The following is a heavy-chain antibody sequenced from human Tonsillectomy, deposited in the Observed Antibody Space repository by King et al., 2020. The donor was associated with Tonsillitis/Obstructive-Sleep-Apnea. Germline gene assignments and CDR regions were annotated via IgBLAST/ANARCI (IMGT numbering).Heavy chain of an antibody. CDR3: ARRVDIVVVPAATQNWFDP. CDR2: IYPGDSDT. V-gene: IGHV5-51*01. D-gene: IGHD2-2*03. CDR1: GYSFTSYW. Sequence: EQLVQSGAEVKKPGESLKISCKGSGYSFTSYWIGWVRQMPGKGLEWMGIIYPGDSDTRYSPSFQGQVTISADKSISTAYLQWSSLKASDTAMYYCARRVDIVVVPAATQNWFDPWGQGTLVTVSS. J-gene: IGHJ5*02.